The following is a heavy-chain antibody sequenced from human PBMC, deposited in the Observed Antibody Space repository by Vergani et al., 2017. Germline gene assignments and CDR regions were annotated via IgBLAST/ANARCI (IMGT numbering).Heavy chain of an antibody. CDR1: GGTFSSYA. CDR3: SRDIVVVPAAIRYMDV. V-gene: IGHV1-69*01. Sequence: QVQLVQSGAEVKKPGSSVKVSCKASGGTFSSYAISWVRQAPGQGLEWMGGIIPIFGTANYAQKFQGRVTITADESTSTAYMELSSLRSEDTAVYYCSRDIVVVPAAIRYMDVWGKGTTVTVSS. J-gene: IGHJ6*03. CDR2: IIPIFGTA. D-gene: IGHD2-2*01.